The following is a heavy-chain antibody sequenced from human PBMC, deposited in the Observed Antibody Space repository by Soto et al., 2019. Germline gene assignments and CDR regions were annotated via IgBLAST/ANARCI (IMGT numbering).Heavy chain of an antibody. CDR2: IYYSGST. D-gene: IGHD3-10*01. Sequence: PSETLSLTCTVSGGSISSYYWSWIRQPPGKGLEWIGYIYYSGSTNYNPSLKSRVTISVDTSKNQFSLKLSSVTAADTAVYYCARERYERGITMVRGGYYYYYYGVDVWGQGTTVTVSS. J-gene: IGHJ6*02. CDR3: ARERYERGITMVRGGYYYYYYGVDV. CDR1: GGSISSYY. V-gene: IGHV4-59*01.